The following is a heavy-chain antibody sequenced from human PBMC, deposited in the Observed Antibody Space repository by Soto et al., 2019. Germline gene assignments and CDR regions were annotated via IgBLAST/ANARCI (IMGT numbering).Heavy chain of an antibody. CDR2: IYYRSKWFH. D-gene: IGHD2-15*01. V-gene: IGHV6-1*01. J-gene: IGHJ6*02. Sequence: SETLSLTCVISGDSFSSNGACWNWIRQSPSRGLQWLGRIYYRSKWFHDYAASVESRMAINPDTSRNQFSLQLNYVTPEDTAVYYCARVHCSAGTCLDGLDFWGQGTTVTVSS. CDR3: ARVHCSAGTCLDGLDF. CDR1: GDSFSSNGAC.